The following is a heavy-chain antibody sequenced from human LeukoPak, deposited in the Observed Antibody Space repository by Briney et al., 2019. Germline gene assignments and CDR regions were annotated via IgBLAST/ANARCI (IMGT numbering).Heavy chain of an antibody. CDR3: ARDLMRFLEWVN. Sequence: GGSLRLSCVVSGFSLSNYAMNWVRQAPGKGPEWVSYISSANSHIYYADSVKGRFIISRDNAKNSLYLQMNSLRAEDTAVYYCARDLMRFLEWVNWGQGTLVTVSS. D-gene: IGHD3-3*01. V-gene: IGHV3-21*01. CDR1: GFSLSNYA. J-gene: IGHJ4*02. CDR2: ISSANSHI.